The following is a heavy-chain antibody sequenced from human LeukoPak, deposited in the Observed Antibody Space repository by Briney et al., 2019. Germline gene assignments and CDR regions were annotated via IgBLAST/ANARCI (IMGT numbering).Heavy chain of an antibody. V-gene: IGHV4-39*01. D-gene: IGHD3-3*01. J-gene: IGHJ6*02. CDR3: ARALSPDGLRSPYYYYGMDV. Sequence: SQTLSLTCTVSGGSISSGGYYWSWIRQPPGKGLEWIGSIYYSGSTYYNPSLKSRVTISVDTSKNQFSLKLSSVTAADTAVYYCARALSPDGLRSPYYYYGMDVWGQGTTVTVSS. CDR2: IYYSGST. CDR1: GGSISSGGYY.